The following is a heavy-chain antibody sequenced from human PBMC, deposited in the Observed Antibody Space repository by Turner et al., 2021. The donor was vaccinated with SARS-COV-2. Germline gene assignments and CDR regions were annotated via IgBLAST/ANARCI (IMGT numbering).Heavy chain of an antibody. D-gene: IGHD3-10*01. CDR2: MYSGGST. J-gene: IGHJ6*02. Sequence: EVQLMESGGGLIQPGGFLRLPCEASGVTVSSNYMSWVRQAPGKGLEWVSVMYSGGSTFHSDSVKGRFTISRDNSKNTLYLQMNSLRAEDTAVYYCARGGHYYYGLDVWGQGTTVTVS. V-gene: IGHV3-53*01. CDR3: ARGGHYYYGLDV. CDR1: GVTVSSNY.